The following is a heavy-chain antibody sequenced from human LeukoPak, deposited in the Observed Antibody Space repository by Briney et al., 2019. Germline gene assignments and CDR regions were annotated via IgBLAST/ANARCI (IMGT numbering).Heavy chain of an antibody. CDR1: GFTFSSYG. J-gene: IGHJ4*02. Sequence: PGGSLRLSCAASGFTFSSYGMNWVRQAPGKGLEWVSGISGSGGTTYYADSVKGRFTISRDNSKNSLSLQVNSLIAEDPAVYYCAKTSGYYYDWGQGTLVTVSS. V-gene: IGHV3-23*01. CDR3: AKTSGYYYD. CDR2: ISGSGGTT. D-gene: IGHD3-22*01.